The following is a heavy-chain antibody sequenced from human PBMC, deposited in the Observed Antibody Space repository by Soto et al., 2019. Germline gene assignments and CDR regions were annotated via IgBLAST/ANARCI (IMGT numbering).Heavy chain of an antibody. CDR1: GYTFTSYA. V-gene: IGHV1-3*01. J-gene: IGHJ4*02. D-gene: IGHD3-10*01. CDR2: INAGNGNT. Sequence: ASLKVSCKASGYTFTSYAMHWVRQAPGQRLEWMGWINAGNGNTKYSQKFQGRVTITRDTSASTAYMELSSLRSEDTAVYYCAAILLWFGEPNGYDYWGQGTLVTVSS. CDR3: AAILLWFGEPNGYDY.